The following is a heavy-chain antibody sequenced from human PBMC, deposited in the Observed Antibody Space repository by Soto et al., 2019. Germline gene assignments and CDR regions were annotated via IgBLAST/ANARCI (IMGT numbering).Heavy chain of an antibody. CDR1: GFTFSSYG. V-gene: IGHV3-30*18. J-gene: IGHJ4*02. D-gene: IGHD2-15*01. Sequence: QVQLVESGGGVVQPGRSLRLSCAASGFTFSSYGMHWVRQAPGKGLEWVAVISYDGSNKYYADSVKGRFTISRDNSKKTLYLQMNSLRAEDTAVYYCAKGGYCSGGRCYPFDYWGQGTLVTVSS. CDR3: AKGGYCSGGRCYPFDY. CDR2: ISYDGSNK.